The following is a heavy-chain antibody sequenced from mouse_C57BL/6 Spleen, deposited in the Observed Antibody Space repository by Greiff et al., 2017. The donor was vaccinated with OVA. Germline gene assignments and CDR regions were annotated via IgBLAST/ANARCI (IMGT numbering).Heavy chain of an antibody. V-gene: IGHV1-54*01. CDR1: GYAFTNYL. CDR3: ARWGSSYGDYFDY. J-gene: IGHJ2*01. CDR2: INPGSGGT. Sequence: QVQLKESGAELVRPGTSVKVSCKASGYAFTNYLIEWVKQRPGQGLEWIGVINPGSGGTNYNEKFKGKATLTADKSSSTAYMQLSSLTSEDSAVYFCARWGSSYGDYFDYWGQGTTLTVSS. D-gene: IGHD1-1*01.